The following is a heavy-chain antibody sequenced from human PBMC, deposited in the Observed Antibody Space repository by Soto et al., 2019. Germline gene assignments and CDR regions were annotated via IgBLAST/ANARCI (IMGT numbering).Heavy chain of an antibody. CDR1: GGSISSGDYY. V-gene: IGHV4-30-4*01. D-gene: IGHD3-16*02. J-gene: IGHJ5*02. Sequence: SETLSLTCTVSGGSISSGDYYWGWIRQSPGKGLEWIGYTYYSGSTYYNPSLKSRLTISVDTSKNRFSLKLSSVTAADTAVYYCAREKSSWFDPWGQGTLVTVSS. CDR3: AREKSSWFDP. CDR2: TYYSGST.